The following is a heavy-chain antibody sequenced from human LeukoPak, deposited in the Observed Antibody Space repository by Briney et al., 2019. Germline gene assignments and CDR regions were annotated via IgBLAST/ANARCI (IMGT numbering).Heavy chain of an antibody. CDR1: GFTFSSYG. V-gene: IGHV3-33*01. CDR2: IWYDGSNK. D-gene: IGHD3-10*01. Sequence: GRSLRLSCAASGFTFSSYGMHWVRQAPGKGLEWVAVIWYDGSNKYYADSVKGRFTISRDNSKNMLYLQMNSLRAEDTAVYYCARDRITMVRGVIITPFDYWGQGTLVTVSS. CDR3: ARDRITMVRGVIITPFDY. J-gene: IGHJ4*02.